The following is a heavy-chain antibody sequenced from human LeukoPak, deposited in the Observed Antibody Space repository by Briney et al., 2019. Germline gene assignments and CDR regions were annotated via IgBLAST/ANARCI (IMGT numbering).Heavy chain of an antibody. V-gene: IGHV3-74*01. J-gene: IGHJ4*01. Sequence: GGSLRLSCAASGFTISGFWMHWVRQVPGEGLVWVARMNSAGTTINYADPVKGRFTISRDNVRNTLHLQMNNPSLEDTAVYFCIREVQVRASASLGLWGRGTLVTVS. D-gene: IGHD3-16*01. CDR1: GFTISGFW. CDR2: MNSAGTTI. CDR3: IREVQVRASASLGL.